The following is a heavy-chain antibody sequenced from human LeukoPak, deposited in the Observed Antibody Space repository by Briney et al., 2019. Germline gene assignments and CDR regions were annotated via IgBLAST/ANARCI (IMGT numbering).Heavy chain of an antibody. Sequence: PSETLSLTCTVSGYSISSGYYWGWIRQPPRKGMEWIGSIYHSGSTYYNPSLKSRVTISVDTSKNQFSLKLSSVTAADTAVYYCARLGGIAAASPLNWFDPWGQGTLVTVSS. V-gene: IGHV4-38-2*02. CDR1: GYSISSGYY. CDR3: ARLGGIAAASPLNWFDP. J-gene: IGHJ5*02. CDR2: IYHSGST. D-gene: IGHD6-13*01.